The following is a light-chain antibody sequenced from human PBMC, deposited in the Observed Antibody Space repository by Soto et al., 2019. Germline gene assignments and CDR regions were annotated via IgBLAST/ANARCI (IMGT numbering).Light chain of an antibody. CDR3: HQRQSWPRT. J-gene: IGKJ1*01. CDR2: GAS. V-gene: IGKV3-20*01. CDR1: QSVSSSY. Sequence: EIVLTQSPGTLSLSPGERATLSCRASQSVSSSYLAWYQQKPGQAPRLLIFGASSRATGIPARFRGSGSGTEFTLTINSLAPEDFAIYYCHQRQSWPRTFGQGTKVDIK.